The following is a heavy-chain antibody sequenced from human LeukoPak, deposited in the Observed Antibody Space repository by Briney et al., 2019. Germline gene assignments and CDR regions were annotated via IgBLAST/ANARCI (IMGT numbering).Heavy chain of an antibody. Sequence: ASVKVSCKVSGYTLTELSMHWVRQAPGKGLEWMGGFDPEDGETIYAQRFQGRVTMTEDTSTDTAYMELSSLRCEDTAVYYCATGYCSGGSCYWFDPWGQGTLVTVSS. J-gene: IGHJ5*02. V-gene: IGHV1-24*01. CDR2: FDPEDGET. D-gene: IGHD2-15*01. CDR1: GYTLTELS. CDR3: ATGYCSGGSCYWFDP.